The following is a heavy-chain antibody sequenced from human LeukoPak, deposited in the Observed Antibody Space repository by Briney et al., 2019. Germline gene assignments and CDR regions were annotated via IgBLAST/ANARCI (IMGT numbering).Heavy chain of an antibody. Sequence: PGGSLRLSCAASGFTFSCYSMNWVRQAPGKGLEWVSYISSSSSTIYYADSVKGRFTISRDNAKNSLYLQMNSLRAEDTAVYYCARDQRYCSSTSCYALDPWGQGTLVTVSS. D-gene: IGHD2-2*01. J-gene: IGHJ5*02. CDR1: GFTFSCYS. CDR3: ARDQRYCSSTSCYALDP. V-gene: IGHV3-48*04. CDR2: ISSSSSTI.